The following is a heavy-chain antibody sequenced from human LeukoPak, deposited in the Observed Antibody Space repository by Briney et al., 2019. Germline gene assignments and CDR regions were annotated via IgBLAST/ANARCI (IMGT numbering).Heavy chain of an antibody. CDR3: TTDFGGIGLHYFDY. Sequence: GGSLRLSCAASGFIFSSFSMNWVRQAPGKGLEWVSYISSSSITMYYADSVKGRFTISRDNAKNSLYLQMNSLRAEDTAVYYCTTDFGGIGLHYFDYWGQGTLVTVSS. D-gene: IGHD3-10*01. J-gene: IGHJ4*02. CDR2: ISSSSITM. CDR1: GFIFSSFS. V-gene: IGHV3-48*01.